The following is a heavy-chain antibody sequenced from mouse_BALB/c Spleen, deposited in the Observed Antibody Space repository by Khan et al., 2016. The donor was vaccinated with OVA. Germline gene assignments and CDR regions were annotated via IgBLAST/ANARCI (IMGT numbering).Heavy chain of an antibody. CDR2: VSSGGSYT. J-gene: IGHJ2*01. Sequence: EVALVVSGGGLVKPGGSLKLSCAASGFTFNNYAMSWVRQTPEKRLEWVATVSSGGSYTYYPDSVRGRFTISRDNAKNTLYLQMNSLRSEDTAMYYCARQGGIYDGPFDYWGQGTTLTVSS. D-gene: IGHD2-3*01. CDR3: ARQGGIYDGPFDY. V-gene: IGHV5-9-3*01. CDR1: GFTFNNYA.